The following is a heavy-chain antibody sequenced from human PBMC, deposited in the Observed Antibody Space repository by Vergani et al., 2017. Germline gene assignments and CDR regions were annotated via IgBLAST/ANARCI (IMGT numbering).Heavy chain of an antibody. CDR3: ARDQDIVVVVAATVAFDI. Sequence: QVQLVQSGAEVKKPGASVKVSCKASGYTFTSYGISWVRPAPGQGLEWMGWISAYNGHTNYAQQLQGRVTMTTDTSTSTAYMELRSLRSDDTAVYYCARDQDIVVVVAATVAFDIWGQGTMVTVSS. CDR2: ISAYNGHT. J-gene: IGHJ3*02. V-gene: IGHV1-18*04. D-gene: IGHD2-15*01. CDR1: GYTFTSYG.